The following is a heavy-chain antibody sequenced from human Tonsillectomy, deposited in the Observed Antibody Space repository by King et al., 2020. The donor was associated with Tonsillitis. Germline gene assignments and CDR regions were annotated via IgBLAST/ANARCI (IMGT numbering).Heavy chain of an antibody. CDR2: IHYSGTT. J-gene: IGHJ3*02. Sequence: QVQLQESGPGLVKPSQTLSLTCRVSGGSISDGGGYWTWIRHHSGKGIEGIGYIHYSGTTYYNPSLKSRVIISVDTSQNQFSLKLSSVTAADTAVYYCARNNGGNDAFDMWGQGTVVTVSS. CDR1: GGSISDGGGY. V-gene: IGHV4-31*03. CDR3: ARNNGGNDAFDM. D-gene: IGHD4-23*01.